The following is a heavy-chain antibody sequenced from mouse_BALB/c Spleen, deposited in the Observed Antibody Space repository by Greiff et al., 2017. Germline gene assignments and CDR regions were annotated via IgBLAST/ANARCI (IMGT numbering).Heavy chain of an antibody. CDR1: GYSFTGYF. J-gene: IGHJ2*01. Sequence: EGQLQESGPELVKPGASVKISCKASGYSFTGYFMNWVMQSHGKSLEWIGRINPYSGETFYNQKFKDKATVTVDKSSNTAHMELRSLASEDSAVYYCARAITTLFDCWGQGTTLTVSS. CDR2: INPYSGET. CDR3: ARAITTLFDC. D-gene: IGHD1-2*01. V-gene: IGHV1-20*02.